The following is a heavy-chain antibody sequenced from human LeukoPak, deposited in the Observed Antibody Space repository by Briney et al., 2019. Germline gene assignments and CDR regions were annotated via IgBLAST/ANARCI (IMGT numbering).Heavy chain of an antibody. V-gene: IGHV3-23*01. CDR3: ARRGEYEWGPFDI. Sequence: GGSLRLSCVASGFTFNRHAMNWVRQVPGKGLEWVSTFSGSGDKTFYADSERGRFTIYRDNSKNTLDLQMNSLRDEDTAVYYCARRGEYEWGPFDIWGQGTMVTVSS. CDR1: GFTFNRHA. D-gene: IGHD1-26*01. CDR2: FSGSGDKT. J-gene: IGHJ3*02.